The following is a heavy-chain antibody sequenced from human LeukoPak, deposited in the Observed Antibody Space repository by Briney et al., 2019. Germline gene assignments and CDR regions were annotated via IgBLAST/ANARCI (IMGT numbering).Heavy chain of an antibody. Sequence: SETLSLTCTVSGGSISSTNYYWGWIRQPPGKGLEWIGSIYYSGTTYYRESLKNRITISIDTSKNQFSLKLRSVNAADTAVYYCARRYAGDTFDYWDQGTLVTVSS. CDR3: ARRYAGDTFDY. CDR2: IYYSGTT. CDR1: GGSISSTNYY. D-gene: IGHD7-27*01. J-gene: IGHJ4*02. V-gene: IGHV4-39*01.